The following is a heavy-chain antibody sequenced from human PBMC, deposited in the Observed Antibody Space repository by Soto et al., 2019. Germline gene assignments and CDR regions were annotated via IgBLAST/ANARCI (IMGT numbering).Heavy chain of an antibody. Sequence: QVQLQESGPGLVKPSQTLSLTCTVSGGSISSGDYYWSWIRQPPGKGLEWIGYIDYSGSTYYNPSLKCRVTISVDTSKIQFSLKLSSVTAADTAVYYCARGCDSSGYYSSCLDYWGQGTLVTVSS. CDR3: ARGCDSSGYYSSCLDY. J-gene: IGHJ4*02. CDR2: IDYSGST. V-gene: IGHV4-30-4*01. D-gene: IGHD3-22*01. CDR1: GGSISSGDYY.